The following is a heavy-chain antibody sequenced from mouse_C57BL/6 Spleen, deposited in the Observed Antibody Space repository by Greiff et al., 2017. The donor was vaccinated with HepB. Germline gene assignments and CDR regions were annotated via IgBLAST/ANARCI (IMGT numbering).Heavy chain of an antibody. CDR1: GYTFTSYW. CDR2: IYPGSGST. Sequence: QVQLQQPGAELVKPGASVKMSCKASGYTFTSYWITWVKQRPGQGLEWIGDIYPGSGSTNYNEKFKSKATLTVDTSSSTAYMQLSSLTSEDSAVYYCAREGTRYYYAMDYWGQGTSVTVSS. J-gene: IGHJ4*01. D-gene: IGHD3-3*01. V-gene: IGHV1-55*01. CDR3: AREGTRYYYAMDY.